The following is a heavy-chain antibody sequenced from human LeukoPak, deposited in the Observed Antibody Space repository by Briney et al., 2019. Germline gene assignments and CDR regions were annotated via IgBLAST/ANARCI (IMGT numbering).Heavy chain of an antibody. J-gene: IGHJ3*02. CDR1: GFTFSSYA. CDR2: ISGSGGST. CDR3: AKDLRYYGSGSYTPYDAFDI. Sequence: PGGSLRLSCAASGFTFSSYAMSWVRQAPGKGLERVSAISGSGGSTYYADSVKGRFTISRDNSKNTLYLQMNSLRAEDTAVYYCAKDLRYYGSGSYTPYDAFDIWGQGTMVTVSS. V-gene: IGHV3-23*01. D-gene: IGHD3-10*01.